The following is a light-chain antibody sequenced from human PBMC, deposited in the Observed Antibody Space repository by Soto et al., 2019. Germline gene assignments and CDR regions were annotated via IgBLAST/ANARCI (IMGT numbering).Light chain of an antibody. CDR3: QHYNSYSEA. CDR2: GAF. V-gene: IGKV3-15*01. CDR1: QSISSS. Sequence: EVVITQSPSTLSVSHGERATHFCRASQSISSSLAWYQQKPGQAPRLLIYGAFTRATGIPARFSGSGSGTEFTLTISSLQPDDFATYYCQHYNSYSEAFGQGTKVAIK. J-gene: IGKJ1*01.